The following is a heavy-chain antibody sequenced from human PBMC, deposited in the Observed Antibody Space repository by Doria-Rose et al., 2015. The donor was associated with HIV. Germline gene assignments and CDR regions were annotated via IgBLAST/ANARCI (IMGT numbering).Heavy chain of an antibody. V-gene: IGHV4-4*09. D-gene: IGHD3-10*01. Sequence: WIRQPPGKGLGWIGYIYSSGSTHYNSSLKSRVTISIDTSKNQFSLKLSSVTAADTAVYYCARFRPSRGIYYSLDVWGKGTTVTVSS. CDR3: ARFRPSRGIYYSLDV. J-gene: IGHJ6*03. CDR2: IYSSGST.